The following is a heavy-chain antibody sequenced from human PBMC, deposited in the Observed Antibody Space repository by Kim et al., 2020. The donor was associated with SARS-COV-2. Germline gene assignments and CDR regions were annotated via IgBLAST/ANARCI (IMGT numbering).Heavy chain of an antibody. CDR2: ISYDGLHT. CDR1: GFTFSYYG. Sequence: GGSLRLSCAASGFTFSYYGMHWGRQAPGKGLEWVAVISYDGLHTFYADSVKGRFTISRDNSKTTLYLEMNSLRAEDTAVYFCAKLYGSRHSYSYFDYWG. J-gene: IGHJ4*01. D-gene: IGHD3-10*01. CDR3: AKLYGSRHSYSYFDY. V-gene: IGHV3-30*18.